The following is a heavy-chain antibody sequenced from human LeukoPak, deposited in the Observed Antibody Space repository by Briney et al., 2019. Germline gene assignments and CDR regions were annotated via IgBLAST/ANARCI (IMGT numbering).Heavy chain of an antibody. V-gene: IGHV3-33*06. Sequence: GGSLRLSCEASGFTFSTYGMHWVRQAPGKGLGWVAVIWNDGSNKYYADSVKGRFTISRDNSKNTLYLQMNSLRVEDTAVYYCAKDYSRDGYYADTFHIWGQGTMVTVSS. D-gene: IGHD3-3*01. CDR3: AKDYSRDGYYADTFHI. CDR2: IWNDGSNK. CDR1: GFTFSTYG. J-gene: IGHJ3*02.